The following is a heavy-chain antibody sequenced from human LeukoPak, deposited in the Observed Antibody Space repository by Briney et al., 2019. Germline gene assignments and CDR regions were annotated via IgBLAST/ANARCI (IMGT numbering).Heavy chain of an antibody. CDR3: ARYCSSTSCPRISDAFDI. Sequence: KPSETLSLTCTVSGGSISSYYWSWLRQPPGKGLEWLGYIYYSGSTNYNPSLKSRVTISVDTSKNQFSLKLSSVTAADTAVYYGARYCSSTSCPRISDAFDIWGQGTMVTVSS. CDR1: GGSISSYY. CDR2: IYYSGST. J-gene: IGHJ3*02. V-gene: IGHV4-59*08. D-gene: IGHD2-2*01.